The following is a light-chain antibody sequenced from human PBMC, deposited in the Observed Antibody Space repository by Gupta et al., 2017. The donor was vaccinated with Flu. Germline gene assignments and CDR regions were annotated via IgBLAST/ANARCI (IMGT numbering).Light chain of an antibody. CDR1: QGLVYSDGNTY. CDR3: MQGAHWPWT. Sequence: DVVMTQSRLFLAVTLGQPASISCRSSQGLVYSDGNTYLHWFQQRPGQSPRRLIHLVSSRDSGVPDRFSGSGSGTYFTLRISRVEADDVGVYYCMQGAHWPWTFGQGTKVEI. J-gene: IGKJ1*01. CDR2: LVS. V-gene: IGKV2-30*01.